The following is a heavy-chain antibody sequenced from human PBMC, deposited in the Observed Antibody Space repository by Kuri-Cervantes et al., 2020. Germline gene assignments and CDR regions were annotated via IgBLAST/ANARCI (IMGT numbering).Heavy chain of an antibody. D-gene: IGHD3-9*01. CDR1: GFTFSGSA. J-gene: IGHJ4*02. V-gene: IGHV3-73*01. CDR3: ARSQGYFDWLLPDY. CDR2: IRSKANSYAT. Sequence: GESLKISCAASGFTFSGSAMHWVRQASGKGLEWVGRIRSKANSYATAYAASVKGRFTISRDDSKNTAYLQMNSLRAEDTAVYYCARSQGYFDWLLPDYWGQGTLVTVSS.